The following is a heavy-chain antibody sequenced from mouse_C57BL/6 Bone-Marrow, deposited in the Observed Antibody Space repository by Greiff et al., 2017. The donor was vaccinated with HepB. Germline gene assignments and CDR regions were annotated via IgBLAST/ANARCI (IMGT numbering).Heavy chain of an antibody. V-gene: IGHV1-76*01. Sequence: QVTLKESGAELVRPGASVKLSCKASGYTFTDYYINWVKQRPGQGLEWIARIYPGSGNTYYNEKFKGKATLTAEKSSSTAYMQLSSLTSEDSAVYFCAREGGVYAMDYWGQGTSVTVSS. CDR3: AREGGVYAMDY. CDR1: GYTFTDYY. CDR2: IYPGSGNT. J-gene: IGHJ4*01.